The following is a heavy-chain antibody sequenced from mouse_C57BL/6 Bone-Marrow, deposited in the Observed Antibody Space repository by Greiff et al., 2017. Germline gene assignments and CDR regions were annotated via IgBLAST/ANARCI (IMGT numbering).Heavy chain of an antibody. D-gene: IGHD2-4*01. Sequence: EVMLVESGGGLVKPGGSLKLSCAASGFTFSSYAMSWVRQTPEKRLEWVATISDGGSYTYYPDNVKGRFTISRDNAKNNLYLQMSHLKSEDTAMYYCARDDYKRDWYFDVWGTGTTVTVSS. V-gene: IGHV5-4*01. J-gene: IGHJ1*03. CDR1: GFTFSSYA. CDR2: ISDGGSYT. CDR3: ARDDYKRDWYFDV.